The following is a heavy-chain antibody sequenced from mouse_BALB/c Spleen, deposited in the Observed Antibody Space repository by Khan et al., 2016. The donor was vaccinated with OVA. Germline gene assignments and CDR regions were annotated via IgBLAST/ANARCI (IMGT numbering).Heavy chain of an antibody. Sequence: QVQLKESGPGLVAPSQSLSITCTVYGYSLTRYGVHWVRQPPGKGLEWLGLIWAGGSTNYNWALMSRLSISIDNPKRLVFLIMNSLQTDDTALYYCARSKYLARYWGQGTTLTVSS. CDR3: ARSKYLARY. V-gene: IGHV2-9*02. CDR2: IWAGGST. J-gene: IGHJ2*01. CDR1: GYSLTRYG. D-gene: IGHD3-3*01.